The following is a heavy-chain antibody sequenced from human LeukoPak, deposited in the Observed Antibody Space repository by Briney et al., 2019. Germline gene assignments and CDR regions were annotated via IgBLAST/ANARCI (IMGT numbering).Heavy chain of an antibody. J-gene: IGHJ4*02. D-gene: IGHD3-22*01. V-gene: IGHV3-7*01. CDR2: IKQDGSDK. CDR3: ARDATARTDYYDSSGRTKFDY. Sequence: GGSLRLPCAASGFTLSNYWMTWVRQGPGKGLEWVANIKQDGSDKYYVDSVKGRFTISRDNAKNSLYLQMNSLRVEDTAVYYCARDATARTDYYDSSGRTKFDYWGQGTLVTVSS. CDR1: GFTLSNYW.